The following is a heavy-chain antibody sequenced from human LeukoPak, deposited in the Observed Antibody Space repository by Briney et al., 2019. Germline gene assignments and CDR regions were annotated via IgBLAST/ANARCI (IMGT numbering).Heavy chain of an antibody. CDR1: GYTFTGYY. D-gene: IGHD3-3*01. CDR2: INPNSGGT. Sequence: GASVKVSCKAPGYTFTGYYMHWVRQAPGQGLEWMGWINPNSGGTNYAQKFQGRVTMTRDTSISTAYMELSRLRSDDTAVYYCARDSVFHHDFWSGYYRNWFDPWGQGTLVTVSS. J-gene: IGHJ5*02. CDR3: ARDSVFHHDFWSGYYRNWFDP. V-gene: IGHV1-2*02.